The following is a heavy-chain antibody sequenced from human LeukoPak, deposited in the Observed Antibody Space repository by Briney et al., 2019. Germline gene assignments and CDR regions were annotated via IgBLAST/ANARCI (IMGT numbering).Heavy chain of an antibody. CDR2: ICYSGSA. CDR3: ARARLPYGPYFDS. Sequence: PSETLSLTCTVSGGSISSSSYCWGWIRQPPGKGLEWIGSICYSGSAYYNPSLKSRVTISIDTSKNQFSLKMSSVTAADTAVYYCARARLPYGPYFDSWGQGTLVTVSP. V-gene: IGHV4-39*07. J-gene: IGHJ4*02. CDR1: GGSISSSSYC. D-gene: IGHD4-17*01.